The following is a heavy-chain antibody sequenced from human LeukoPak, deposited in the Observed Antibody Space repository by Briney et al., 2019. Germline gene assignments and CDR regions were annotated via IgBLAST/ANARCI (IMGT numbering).Heavy chain of an antibody. J-gene: IGHJ3*02. CDR1: GFTFSSYS. CDR2: ISSSSSTI. Sequence: PGGSLRLSCAASGFTFSSYSMNWVRQAPGKGLEWVSYISSSSSTIYYAAFVKGRFTISRDNAKNSLYLQMNSLRAEDTAVYYCASLGYCSSTSCHDAFDIWGQGTMVTVSS. D-gene: IGHD2-2*01. V-gene: IGHV3-48*01. CDR3: ASLGYCSSTSCHDAFDI.